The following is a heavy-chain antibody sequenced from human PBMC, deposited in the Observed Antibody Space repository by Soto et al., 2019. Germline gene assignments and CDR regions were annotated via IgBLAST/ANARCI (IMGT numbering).Heavy chain of an antibody. CDR1: GFTFDDYA. V-gene: IGHV3-9*01. D-gene: IGHD4-4*01. CDR3: AKEYSKFVYYYYMDV. Sequence: GGSLRLSCAASGFTFDDYAMHWVRQAPGKGLEWVSGISWNSGSIGYADSVKGRFTISRDNAKNSLYLQMNSLRAEDTALYYCAKEYSKFVYYYYMDVWGKGTTVTVSS. J-gene: IGHJ6*03. CDR2: ISWNSGSI.